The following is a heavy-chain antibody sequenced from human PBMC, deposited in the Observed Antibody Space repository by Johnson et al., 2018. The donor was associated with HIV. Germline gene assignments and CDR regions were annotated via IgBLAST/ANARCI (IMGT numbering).Heavy chain of an antibody. CDR1: GFTFSSYG. CDR2: ITGTGGST. J-gene: IGHJ3*02. V-gene: IGHV3-23*01. CDR3: ASQVRGLRLGVDAFDI. Sequence: EVKLLESGGGVVQPGGSLRLSCAASGFTFSSYGMSWVRQAPGKGLEWVSGITGTGGSTYYADSVKGRFTISRDNSKNTLYLQMNSLRAEDTAVYYCASQVRGLRLGVDAFDIWGQGTLVTVSS. D-gene: IGHD5-12*01.